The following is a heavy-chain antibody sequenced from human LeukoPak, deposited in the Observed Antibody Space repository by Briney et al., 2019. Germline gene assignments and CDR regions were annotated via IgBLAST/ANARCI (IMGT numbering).Heavy chain of an antibody. V-gene: IGHV3-30*02. CDR1: GFTFSSYD. J-gene: IGHJ4*02. CDR2: IRYDGFNK. D-gene: IGHD3-22*01. Sequence: GGSLRLSCAASGFTFSSYDMHWVRQAPGKGLEWVAFIRYDGFNKYCADSVKGRFTISRDNSKNTLYLQMNSLRAEDTAVYYCAKDRDSSGYYYLVWGQGTLVTVSS. CDR3: AKDRDSSGYYYLV.